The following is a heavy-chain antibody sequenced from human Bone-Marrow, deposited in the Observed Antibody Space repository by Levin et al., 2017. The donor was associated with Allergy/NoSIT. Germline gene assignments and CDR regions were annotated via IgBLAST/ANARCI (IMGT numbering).Heavy chain of an antibody. D-gene: IGHD1-26*01. J-gene: IGHJ3*01. Sequence: GGSLRLSCTASGFSFSSYNMNWVRQAPGKGLEWVSSMTSSSPYILYAASVKGRFTVSRDNAERSLYLQMNSLRVEDTAVYYCAREMPGRSPDAFDLWGQGTVVTVSS. V-gene: IGHV3-21*01. CDR3: AREMPGRSPDAFDL. CDR2: MTSSSPYI. CDR1: GFSFSSYN.